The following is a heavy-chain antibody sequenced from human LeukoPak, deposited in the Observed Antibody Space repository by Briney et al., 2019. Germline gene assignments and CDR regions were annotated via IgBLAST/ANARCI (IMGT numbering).Heavy chain of an antibody. V-gene: IGHV3-23*01. J-gene: IGHJ3*02. D-gene: IGHD2-2*01. Sequence: GGSLRLSCAASGFTFSSYAMSWVRQAPGKGLEWVSAISGSGGSTYYAGSVKGRFTISRDNSKNTLYLQMNSLRAEDTAVYYCASYCSSTSCYDAFDIRGQGTMVTVSS. CDR3: ASYCSSTSCYDAFDI. CDR1: GFTFSSYA. CDR2: ISGSGGST.